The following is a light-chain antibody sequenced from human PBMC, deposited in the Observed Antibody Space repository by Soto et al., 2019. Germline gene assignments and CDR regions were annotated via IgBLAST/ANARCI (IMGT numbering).Light chain of an antibody. J-gene: IGLJ2*01. CDR3: SSYTTTSIPV. V-gene: IGLV2-14*01. Sequence: QSALTQPASVSGSPGQSITISYTGTSSDVGGYNYVSWYQQHPGKAPKLIIYEVSHRPSGVSNRFSGSKSGNTASLTISGLQAEDEADYYCSSYTTTSIPVFGGGTKLTVL. CDR2: EVS. CDR1: SSDVGGYNY.